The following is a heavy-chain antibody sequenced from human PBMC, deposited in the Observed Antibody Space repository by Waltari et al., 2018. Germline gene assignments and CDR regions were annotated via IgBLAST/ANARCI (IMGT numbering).Heavy chain of an antibody. CDR1: GDSVSGNYW. CDR3: AGDRAIGLFFDY. CDR2: VHHSGKT. V-gene: IGHV4-4*02. D-gene: IGHD2-2*01. Sequence: QVQLQESGQGLVKPSGTLSLTCAVSGDSVSGNYWWSWVRQSPEKGLDWIGQVHHSGKTHYNPSIQSRVTISVDRPKNQFSLTLKSVTAADTAVYYCAGDRAIGLFFDYWGRGTLVTVSS. J-gene: IGHJ4*02.